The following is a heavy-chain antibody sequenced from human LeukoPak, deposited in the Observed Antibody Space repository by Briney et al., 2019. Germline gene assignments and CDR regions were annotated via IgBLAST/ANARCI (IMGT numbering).Heavy chain of an antibody. CDR2: ISSSSSTI. V-gene: IGHV3-48*02. J-gene: IGHJ4*02. Sequence: GGTLSLSCAASGFTFSSYSMNWVRQPPGKGLEWVSYISSSSSTIYYADSVKGRFTISRDNAKNSLYLQMNSLRDEDTAVYYCARDMGSDPYYYGSGSYPPFDYWGQGTLVTVSS. D-gene: IGHD3-10*01. CDR1: GFTFSSYS. CDR3: ARDMGSDPYYYGSGSYPPFDY.